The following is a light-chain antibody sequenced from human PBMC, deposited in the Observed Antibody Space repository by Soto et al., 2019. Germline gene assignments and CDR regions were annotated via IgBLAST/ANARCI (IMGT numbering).Light chain of an antibody. CDR1: QSISSH. J-gene: IGKJ4*01. CDR2: AAS. CDR3: QQSHSAPLT. V-gene: IGKV1-39*01. Sequence: QMTQSPSSLFASVGDRVTITCRASQSISSHLNWYQQKVWQTPRLLIYAASTLQSEVPPRFSGSGSGTEFTLTISGLQREDFATYSCQQSHSAPLTFGGGTKIQI.